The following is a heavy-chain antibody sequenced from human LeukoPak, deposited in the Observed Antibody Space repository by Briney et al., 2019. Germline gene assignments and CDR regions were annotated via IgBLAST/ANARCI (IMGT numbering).Heavy chain of an antibody. V-gene: IGHV4-30-4*01. CDR3: ARGDSSSWSFKI. CDR1: GGSLSSSDHY. Sequence: SETLSLTCTVSGGSLSSSDHYWSWIRQPPGKGLEWIAYIYYSGTAYYNPSLKSRVSIYVDTSKNQFSLKLSSVTAADTAVYYCARGDSSSWSFKIWGQGTLVTVSS. D-gene: IGHD6-13*01. J-gene: IGHJ4*02. CDR2: IYYSGTA.